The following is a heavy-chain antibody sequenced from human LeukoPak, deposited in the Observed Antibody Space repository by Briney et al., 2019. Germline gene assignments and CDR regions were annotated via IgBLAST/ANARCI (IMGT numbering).Heavy chain of an antibody. CDR1: GGSISSYF. CDR2: IYYSGST. Sequence: SETLSLTCTVSGGSISSYFWSWIRQPPGKGLEWIGYIYYSGSTNYNPSLKSRVTISVDTSKNQFSLKLSSVTAADTAVYYCARDRSYGYLDAFDIWGQGTMVTVSS. J-gene: IGHJ3*02. V-gene: IGHV4-59*12. D-gene: IGHD5-18*01. CDR3: ARDRSYGYLDAFDI.